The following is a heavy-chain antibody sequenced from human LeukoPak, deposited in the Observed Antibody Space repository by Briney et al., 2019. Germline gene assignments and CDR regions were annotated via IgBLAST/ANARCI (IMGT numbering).Heavy chain of an antibody. CDR2: INWNGGST. D-gene: IGHD2-15*01. Sequence: PGGSLRLSCAASGFTFDDYGMSWVRQAPGKGLEWVSGINWNGGSTVYADSVKGRFTISRDNAKNSLYLQMNSLRAEDTALYHCARMPREILRSSSVMDVWAKGPRFTVSS. CDR1: GFTFDDYG. V-gene: IGHV3-20*01. J-gene: IGHJ6*04. CDR3: ARMPREILRSSSVMDV.